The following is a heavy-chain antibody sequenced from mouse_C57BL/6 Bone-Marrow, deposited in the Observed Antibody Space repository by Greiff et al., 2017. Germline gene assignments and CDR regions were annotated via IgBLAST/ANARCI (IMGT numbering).Heavy chain of an antibody. CDR2: IWWDDDK. D-gene: IGHD1-1*01. Sequence: QVTLKVCGPGILQPSQTLSLTCSFSGFSLSTFGMGVGWIRQPSGKGLEWLAHIWWDDDKYYNPALKSRLTISKNTSKNQVFLKIANVDTADTATYYCAKNYYGSSLDYWGQGTTLTVSS. V-gene: IGHV8-8*01. CDR1: GFSLSTFGMG. J-gene: IGHJ2*01. CDR3: AKNYYGSSLDY.